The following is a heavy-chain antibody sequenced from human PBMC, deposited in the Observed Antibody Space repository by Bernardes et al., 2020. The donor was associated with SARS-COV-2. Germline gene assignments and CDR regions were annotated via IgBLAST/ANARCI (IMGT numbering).Heavy chain of an antibody. J-gene: IGHJ6*02. Sequence: SASLTLTCTVSGGSISSYYWSWIRQPPGKGLEWIGYINYIGSTNYNPSLKSRVTISVDVSQNLFSLKLSSVTAADTAVYYCARDLVATDGAYYYYGMDVWGQGTTVTVSS. CDR3: ARDLVATDGAYYYYGMDV. CDR1: GGSISSYY. CDR2: INYIGST. D-gene: IGHD5-12*01. V-gene: IGHV4-59*01.